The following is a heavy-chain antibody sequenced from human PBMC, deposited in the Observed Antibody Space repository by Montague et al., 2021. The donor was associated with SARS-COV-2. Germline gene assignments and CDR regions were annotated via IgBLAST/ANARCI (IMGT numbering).Heavy chain of an antibody. V-gene: IGHV4-59*08. CDR2: IYYSGST. J-gene: IGHJ6*02. Sequence: SETLSLTCSVSGDSISNYSWSWTRQSPGKGLEWIGYIYYSGSTNYNPSLTSRVTISVDTSKNQVSLELTSVTAADTAVYYCARHLRVTTVTSHMYHYAMDVWGQGTTVTVSS. D-gene: IGHD4-11*01. CDR3: ARHLRVTTVTSHMYHYAMDV. CDR1: GDSISNYS.